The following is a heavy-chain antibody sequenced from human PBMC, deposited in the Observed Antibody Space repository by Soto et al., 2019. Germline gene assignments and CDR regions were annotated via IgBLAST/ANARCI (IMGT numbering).Heavy chain of an antibody. CDR2: ISDTGGST. CDR3: VKGSRGEYYYYYNGVDV. Sequence: GASVKVSCKTSGYSFTGYSVHWVRQAPGHGPEWMGLEYVSSISDTGGSTFHADSVKGRFIISRDNSKGTLFLQMSSLRVEDTAVYYCVKGSRGEYYYYYNGVDVWGQGTKVTVSS. CDR1: GYSFTGYS. V-gene: IGHV3-64D*06. D-gene: IGHD3-16*01. J-gene: IGHJ6*02.